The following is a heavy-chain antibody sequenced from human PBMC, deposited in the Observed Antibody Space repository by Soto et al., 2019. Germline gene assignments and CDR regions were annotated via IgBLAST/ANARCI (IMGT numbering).Heavy chain of an antibody. CDR1: GFTFSSYG. D-gene: IGHD1-26*01. J-gene: IGHJ4*02. CDR3: ARDRRWELVLDY. V-gene: IGHV3-33*01. Sequence: QVQLVESGGGVVQPGRSLRLSCAASGFTFSSYGMHWVRQAPGKGLEWVAVIWYDGSNKYYADSVKGRFTISRDNSKNALYLQMNSLRAEDTAVYYCARDRRWELVLDYWGQGTLVTVSS. CDR2: IWYDGSNK.